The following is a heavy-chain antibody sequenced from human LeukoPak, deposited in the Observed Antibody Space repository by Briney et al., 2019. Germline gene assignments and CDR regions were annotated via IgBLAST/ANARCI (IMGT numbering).Heavy chain of an antibody. CDR1: GGSISSTSYY. V-gene: IGHV4-39*01. D-gene: IGHD2-2*01. CDR3: GRQVIVVVPAITISAFDI. Sequence: SETLSLTCTVSGGSISSTSYYWGRIRQPPGKGLEWIGCIYYSGSTYYNPSLKSLVIISVDTSKNRFSLKLSSVTAADTAVYYCGRQVIVVVPAITISAFDIWGQRTKVTVSS. CDR2: IYYSGST. J-gene: IGHJ3*02.